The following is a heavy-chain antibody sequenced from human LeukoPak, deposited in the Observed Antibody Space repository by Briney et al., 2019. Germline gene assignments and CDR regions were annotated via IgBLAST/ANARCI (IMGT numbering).Heavy chain of an antibody. J-gene: IGHJ5*02. D-gene: IGHD3-9*01. CDR2: IYTSGST. CDR1: GGSISSGSYY. CDR3: ARVISPEYYDILTGRNWFDP. Sequence: SETLSLTCTVSGGSISSGSYYWSWIRQPAGKGLEWIGRIYTSGSTNYNPSLKSRVTMSVDTSKNQFSLKLSSVTAADTAVYYCARVISPEYYDILTGRNWFDPWGQGTLVTVSS. V-gene: IGHV4-61*02.